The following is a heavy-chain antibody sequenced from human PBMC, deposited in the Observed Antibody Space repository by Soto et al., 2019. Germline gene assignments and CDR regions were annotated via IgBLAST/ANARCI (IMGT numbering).Heavy chain of an antibody. J-gene: IGHJ4*02. Sequence: SETLSLTCTVSGGSITTYYWSWIRQPAGKGLEWIGRIYSGGSTNYNPSLRSRVTVSVDMSKNQFSLKLSSVTAADTAVYYCARGQGGLGEFSLDYWGQGTLGTVSS. D-gene: IGHD3-10*01. CDR3: ARGQGGLGEFSLDY. V-gene: IGHV4-4*07. CDR1: GGSITTYY. CDR2: IYSGGST.